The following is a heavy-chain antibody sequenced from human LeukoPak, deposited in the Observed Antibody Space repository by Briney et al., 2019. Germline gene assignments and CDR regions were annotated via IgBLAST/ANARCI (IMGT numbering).Heavy chain of an antibody. CDR3: ARGFNWFDP. J-gene: IGHJ5*02. V-gene: IGHV4-38-2*02. Sequence: SETLSLTCTVSGYSISSGYYWGWIRQPPGKGLEWIGEINHSGSTNYNPSLKSRVTISVDTSKNQLSLKLSSVTAADTAVYYCARGFNWFDPWGQGTLVTVSS. CDR2: INHSGST. CDR1: GYSISSGYY.